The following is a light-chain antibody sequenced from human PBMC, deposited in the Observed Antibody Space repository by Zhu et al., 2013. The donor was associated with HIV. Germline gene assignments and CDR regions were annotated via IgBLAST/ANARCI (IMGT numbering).Light chain of an antibody. CDR3: QQYHNWPRT. J-gene: IGKJ1*01. CDR2: GAS. V-gene: IGKV3-15*01. CDR1: HRVSSAY. Sequence: EIVLTQSPGTLSLSPGETATLSCRASHRVSSAYLAWYQQIPGQAPRLLIHGASTRATGIPDRFSGSGSGTEFTLTINSLQSEDFAIYYCQQYHNWPRTFGQGPRWKSN.